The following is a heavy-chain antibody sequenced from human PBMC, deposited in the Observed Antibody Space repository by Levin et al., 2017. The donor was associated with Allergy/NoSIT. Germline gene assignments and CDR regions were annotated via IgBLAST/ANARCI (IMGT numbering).Heavy chain of an antibody. J-gene: IGHJ3*02. Sequence: AASVKVSCKASGYTFTFYGISWVRQAPGQGLEWMGWISPYNGNTNYAQKLQGRVTMTADTSTSTAYMELRSLRSDDTAVYYCAREMAETAADSFDSWGQGTMVTVSS. CDR1: GYTFTFYG. CDR3: AREMAETAADSFDS. CDR2: ISPYNGNT. V-gene: IGHV1-18*01. D-gene: IGHD3-22*01.